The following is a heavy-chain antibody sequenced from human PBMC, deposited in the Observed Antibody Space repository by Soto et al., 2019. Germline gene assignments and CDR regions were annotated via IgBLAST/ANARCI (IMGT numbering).Heavy chain of an antibody. V-gene: IGHV3-30*18. CDR2: ISDDGKNK. Sequence: PGGSLRLSCVVSGFTFSDYGIHWVRQAPGKGLEWVAVISDDGKNKYYADSVKGRFTISRDNSKNTLYLQMDSLTAEDTAVYYCAKEGIQLWSAFDYWGQGTLVTVSS. D-gene: IGHD5-18*01. CDR3: AKEGIQLWSAFDY. J-gene: IGHJ4*02. CDR1: GFTFSDYG.